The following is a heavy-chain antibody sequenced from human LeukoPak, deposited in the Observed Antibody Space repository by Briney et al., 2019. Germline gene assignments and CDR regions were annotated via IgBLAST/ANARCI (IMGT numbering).Heavy chain of an antibody. CDR3: ARTTHGYSGYTFDY. Sequence: ASVKVSCKASGYTFTSYGISWVRQAPGQGLEWMGWISAYNGNTNYAQKLQGRITLTTDTSASTAYMELRSLRSDDTAVYYCARTTHGYSGYTFDYWGQGTLVTVSS. CDR1: GYTFTSYG. CDR2: ISAYNGNT. V-gene: IGHV1-18*01. D-gene: IGHD5-12*01. J-gene: IGHJ4*02.